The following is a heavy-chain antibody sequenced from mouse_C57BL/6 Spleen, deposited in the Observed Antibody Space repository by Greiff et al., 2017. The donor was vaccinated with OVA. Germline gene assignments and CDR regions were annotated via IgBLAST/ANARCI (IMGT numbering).Heavy chain of an antibody. V-gene: IGHV1-85*01. J-gene: IGHJ4*01. CDR2: IYPRDGST. CDR3: ARPYYARVDY. Sequence: QVQLKESVPELVKPGASVKLSCKASGFTFTSYDINWVKQRPGQGLEWIGRIYPRDGSTKYTEKFKGKATLTVDTSSSTAYMELHSLTSEDSAVYFCARPYYARVDYWGQGTSVTVSS. CDR1: GFTFTSYD. D-gene: IGHD2-10*01.